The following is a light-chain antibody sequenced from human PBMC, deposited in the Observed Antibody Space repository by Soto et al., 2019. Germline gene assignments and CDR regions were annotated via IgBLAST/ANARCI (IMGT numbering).Light chain of an antibody. CDR1: TSNIESHP. V-gene: IGLV1-44*01. CDR3: ATWDDSRNGV. CDR2: TNN. Sequence: QSVLTQPPSASGTPGQRITISCSGDTSNIESHPVNWFQQVPGAAPKLLIRTNNQRPSGVPDRFSGSKSGASASLAIRGLQSEDEGTYYCATWDDSRNGVFGSGTKVTV. J-gene: IGLJ1*01.